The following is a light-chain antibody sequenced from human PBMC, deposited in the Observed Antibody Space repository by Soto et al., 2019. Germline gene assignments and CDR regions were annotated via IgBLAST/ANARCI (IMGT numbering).Light chain of an antibody. V-gene: IGKV3-15*01. CDR1: QSVFSN. CDR2: GAS. J-gene: IGKJ4*01. CDR3: QQYNEWPLT. Sequence: EIVMTQSPATLSVSPGERATLSCRASQSVFSNLAWYQQKPGQAPRLLIYGASTRATGIPARFSGSASGTEFTLTISSLQSEDFAVYYCQQYNEWPLTFGGGTKVEIK.